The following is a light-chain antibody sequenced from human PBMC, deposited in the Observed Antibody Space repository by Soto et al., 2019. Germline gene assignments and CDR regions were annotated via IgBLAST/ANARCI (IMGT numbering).Light chain of an antibody. CDR1: GSDVGYYNY. CDR2: EVS. Sequence: QSALTQPASVSGSPGQSITISCTGTGSDVGYYNYVSWYQQHPGKAPKLVIYEVSDRPSGISNRFSGSKSGNTASLTISGLQAEDEGDYYCSSFTAYSTYVFXTGTKVTVL. CDR3: SSFTAYSTYV. J-gene: IGLJ1*01. V-gene: IGLV2-14*01.